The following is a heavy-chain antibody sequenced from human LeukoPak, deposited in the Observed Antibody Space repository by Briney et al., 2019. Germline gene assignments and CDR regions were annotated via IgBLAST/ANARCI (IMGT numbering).Heavy chain of an antibody. D-gene: IGHD1-7*01. CDR1: GFTFSSYA. J-gene: IGHJ5*02. Sequence: GGSLRLSCAASGFTFSSYAMSWVRQAPGKGLEWVSGISGGSSSTYYADSVKGRFTISRDNSKSTLDLQMNSLRAEDTAVYYCALPHGNYCVGRWFDPWGQGTLATVSS. CDR3: ALPHGNYCVGRWFDP. V-gene: IGHV3-23*01. CDR2: ISGGSSST.